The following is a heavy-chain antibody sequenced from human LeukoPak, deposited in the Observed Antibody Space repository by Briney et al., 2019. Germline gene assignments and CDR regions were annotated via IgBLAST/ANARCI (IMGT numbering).Heavy chain of an antibody. V-gene: IGHV3-23*01. J-gene: IGHJ4*02. CDR3: TRFGAYGEY. Sequence: PGGSLRLSCAASGFTFSTFAMIWVRQPPGKGLEWVSSIFPSGGEIHYADSVRGRFTISRDNPQNTVYLQMNSLRAEDSALYYCTRFGAYGEYWGQGTLVTVSS. CDR1: GFTFSTFA. D-gene: IGHD4-17*01. CDR2: IFPSGGEI.